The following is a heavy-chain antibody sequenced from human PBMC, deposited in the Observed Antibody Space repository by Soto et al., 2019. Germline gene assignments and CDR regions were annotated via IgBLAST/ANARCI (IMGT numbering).Heavy chain of an antibody. CDR3: ARVHSESNALGY. D-gene: IGHD3-16*01. V-gene: IGHV3-48*03. J-gene: IGHJ4*02. CDR1: FSSYE. CDR2: ISSGNTI. Sequence: GGSLRLSCTTFSSYEMNWVRQAPGKGLEWISYISSGNTIYYADSVKGRFTISRDNAKNSLFLQMNSLRAEDTAVYYCARVHSESNALGYWGEGTLVTVSS.